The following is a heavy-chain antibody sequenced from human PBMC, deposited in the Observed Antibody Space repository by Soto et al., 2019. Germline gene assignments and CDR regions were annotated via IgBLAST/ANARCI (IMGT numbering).Heavy chain of an antibody. CDR2: INHSGST. J-gene: IGHJ4*02. CDR3: ARVQSGSYALYYFDY. Sequence: SETLSLTCAVYGGSFSGYYWSWIRQPPGKGLEWIGEINHSGSTNYNPSLKSRVTISVDKSKNQFSLKLSSVTAGDTAVYFCARVQSGSYALYYFDYWGQGTLVTVSS. V-gene: IGHV4-34*01. CDR1: GGSFSGYY. D-gene: IGHD1-26*01.